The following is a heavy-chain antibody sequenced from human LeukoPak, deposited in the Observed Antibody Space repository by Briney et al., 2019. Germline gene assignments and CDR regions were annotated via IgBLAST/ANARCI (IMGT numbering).Heavy chain of an antibody. Sequence: GESLKISCAASGFTFSSYSMNWVRQAPGKGLEWVSYISSSSSTIYYADSVKGRFTISRDNAKNSLYLQMNSLRAEDTAVYYCARAGYSSSFDYWGQGTLVTVSS. D-gene: IGHD6-13*01. CDR2: ISSSSSTI. V-gene: IGHV3-48*01. CDR1: GFTFSSYS. J-gene: IGHJ4*02. CDR3: ARAGYSSSFDY.